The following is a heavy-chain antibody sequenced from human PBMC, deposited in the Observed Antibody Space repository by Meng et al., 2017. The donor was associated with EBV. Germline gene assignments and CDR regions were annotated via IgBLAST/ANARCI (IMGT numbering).Heavy chain of an antibody. V-gene: IGHV4-34*01. CDR3: AEGRGTFDY. CDR2: VNHAGRT. J-gene: IGHJ4*02. CDR1: GESFSGYY. Sequence: QVQLQQWGAWLLKPSETLSLTCGLSGESFSGYYCSWVRQSPGKGLEWIGEVNHAGRTNFNPSLKSRVSISLDTSKNQFSLKLNSVTVADTAVYYCAEGRGTFDYWGRGTLVTVSS.